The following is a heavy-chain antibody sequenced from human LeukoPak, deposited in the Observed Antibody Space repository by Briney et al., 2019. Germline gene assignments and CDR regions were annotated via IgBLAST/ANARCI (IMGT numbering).Heavy chain of an antibody. J-gene: IGHJ5*02. V-gene: IGHV4-38-2*02. CDR3: ARVVSVVVISHRGWFDP. CDR1: GYSISSGYY. D-gene: IGHD3-22*01. CDR2: IYHSGST. Sequence: SETLSLTCTVSGYSISSGYYWGWIRQPPGKGLEWIGSIYHSGSTYYNPSLKSRVTISVDTSKNQFSLNLRSVTAADTAVYYCARVVSVVVISHRGWFDPWGQGTLATVSS.